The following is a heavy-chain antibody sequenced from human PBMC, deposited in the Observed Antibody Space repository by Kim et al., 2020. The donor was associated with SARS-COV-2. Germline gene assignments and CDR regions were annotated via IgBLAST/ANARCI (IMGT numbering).Heavy chain of an antibody. CDR3: ARLSGGIGELLVTHFDY. V-gene: IGHV5-51*01. CDR1: GYTFTNYW. D-gene: IGHD3-10*01. CDR2: IYPSDSDTGYNPGT. J-gene: IGHJ4*02. Sequence: GESLKISCKGSGYTFTNYWIGWVRQRPGQGLEWMGIIYPSDSDTGYNPGTRYSPAFQDQVTISADKSTNTAYLRWNSLKASDAAMYFCARLSGGIGELLVTHFDYWGQGTLVTVSS.